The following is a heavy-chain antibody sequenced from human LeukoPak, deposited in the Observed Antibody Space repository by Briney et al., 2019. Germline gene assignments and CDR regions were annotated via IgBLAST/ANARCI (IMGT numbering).Heavy chain of an antibody. CDR2: INHSGST. D-gene: IGHD2-15*01. V-gene: IGHV4-34*01. CDR3: ATNQGGGH. J-gene: IGHJ4*02. Sequence: PSETLSLTCAVYGVSFSDYSWIWIRQPPGKGLEWIGEINHSGSTNYTPSLKSRVTISIDTSKNQFSLKLRSLIAADTAVYYCATNQGGGHWGQGTLVTVSS. CDR1: GVSFSDYS.